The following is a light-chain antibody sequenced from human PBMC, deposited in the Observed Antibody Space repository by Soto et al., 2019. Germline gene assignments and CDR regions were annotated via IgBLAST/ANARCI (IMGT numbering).Light chain of an antibody. J-gene: IGKJ2*01. V-gene: IGKV1-39*01. CDR3: QQSYSTPRT. Sequence: DIQMTQSPSSLSASVGDRVTITCRPSQSISNYLHWYQQKPGKAPELLIYAASSLQSGVPSRFSGSGSWTDFTLTISSLQPEDFATYYCQQSYSTPRTFGQGTKLEIK. CDR2: AAS. CDR1: QSISNY.